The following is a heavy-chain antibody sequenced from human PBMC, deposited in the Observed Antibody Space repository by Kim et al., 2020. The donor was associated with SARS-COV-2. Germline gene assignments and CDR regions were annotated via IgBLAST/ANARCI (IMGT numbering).Heavy chain of an antibody. Sequence: GGSLRLSCAASGFTFSNAWMSWVRQAPGKGLEWVGRIKSKTGGGTTDYAAPVKGRFTISRDDSKNTLYLQMNSLKTEDTAVYYCTTDQSYCGGGCFDYWGQGTLVTVSS. J-gene: IGHJ4*02. V-gene: IGHV3-15*01. CDR1: GFTFSNAW. D-gene: IGHD2-21*01. CDR2: IKSKTGGGTT. CDR3: TTDQSYCGGGCFDY.